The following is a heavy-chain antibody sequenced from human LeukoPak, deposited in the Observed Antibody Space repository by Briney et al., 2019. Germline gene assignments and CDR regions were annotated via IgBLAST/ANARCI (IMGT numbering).Heavy chain of an antibody. CDR2: IKQDGSEK. J-gene: IGHJ4*02. Sequence: PSETLSLTCTVSGGSISSGGYHWSWVRQAPGKGLEWVANIKQDGSEKYYVDSVKGRFTISRDNAKNSLYLQMNSLRAEDTAVYYCARSLGNGDYYFDYWGQGTLVTVSS. CDR1: GGSISSGG. V-gene: IGHV3-7*01. D-gene: IGHD4-17*01. CDR3: ARSLGNGDYYFDY.